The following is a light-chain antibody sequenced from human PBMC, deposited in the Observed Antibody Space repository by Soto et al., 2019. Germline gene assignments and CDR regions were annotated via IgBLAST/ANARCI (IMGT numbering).Light chain of an antibody. V-gene: IGLV2-14*01. J-gene: IGLJ2*01. Sequence: SALTQPASVSGSPGQSITISCTGTSSDVGGYNYVSWYQQHPGKAPKLMIYDVSNRPSGVSNRFSGSKSGNTASLTISGLQAEDEADYYCSSYTSSSTPRVVFGGGTQLTVL. CDR3: SSYTSSSTPRVV. CDR1: SSDVGGYNY. CDR2: DVS.